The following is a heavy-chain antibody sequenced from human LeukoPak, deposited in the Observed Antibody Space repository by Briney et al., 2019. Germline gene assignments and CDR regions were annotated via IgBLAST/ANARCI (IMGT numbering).Heavy chain of an antibody. CDR3: AKDEATSGGGLAS. CDR2: MYTGGTT. V-gene: IGHV3-53*01. CDR1: GFTVSGTH. J-gene: IGHJ4*02. D-gene: IGHD3-16*01. Sequence: GGSLRLSCAASGFTVSGTHMSWVRQAPGKGLEWVSAMYTGGTTYYADSVRGRFTISRDTSKNTLYLHMNILRADDTAVYYCAKDEATSGGGLASWGQGTLVTVSS.